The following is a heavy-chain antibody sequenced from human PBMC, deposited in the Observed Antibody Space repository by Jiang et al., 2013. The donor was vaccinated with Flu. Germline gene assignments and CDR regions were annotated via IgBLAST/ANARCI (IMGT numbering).Heavy chain of an antibody. J-gene: IGHJ4*02. D-gene: IGHD1-1*01. V-gene: IGHV5-51*01. CDR2: IFPADSNT. CDR3: VRRTGPYGQVNQPNY. Sequence: SCKASGYTFTGYWIGWVRQMPGKGLEWMGVIFPADSNTKYSPSFQGLVTISADKSITTAYLQWSSLKASDTAVYYCVRRTGPYGQVNQPNYWGQGTLVTVSS. CDR1: GYTFTGYW.